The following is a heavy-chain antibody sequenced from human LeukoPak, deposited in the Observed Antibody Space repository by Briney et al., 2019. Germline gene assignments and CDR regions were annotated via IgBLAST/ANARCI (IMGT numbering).Heavy chain of an antibody. CDR3: TRATGGLPDY. J-gene: IGHJ4*02. D-gene: IGHD1-1*01. CDR1: GYIFTNYD. V-gene: IGHV1-18*04. Sequence: ASVKVSCMTSGYIFTNYDINWVRQAPGQGLGWMAWICPYNGDTKYAQKFQDRVTMSTDTSTSTTYMELRSLRSDDTAVYYCTRATGGLPDYWGQGTLVTVSS. CDR2: ICPYNGDT.